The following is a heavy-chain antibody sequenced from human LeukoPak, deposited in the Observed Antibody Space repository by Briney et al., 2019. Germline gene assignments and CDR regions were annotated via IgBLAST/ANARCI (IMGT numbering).Heavy chain of an antibody. Sequence: PGGSLRLSCAASGFTFSSYSMNWVRQAPGKGLEWVSSISSSSSYIYYADSVRGRFTISRDNAKNSLYLQMNSLRAEDTAVYYCARVGGYDSKYFDYWGQGTLVTVSS. CDR3: ARVGGYDSKYFDY. V-gene: IGHV3-21*01. CDR2: ISSSSSYI. CDR1: GFTFSSYS. D-gene: IGHD5-12*01. J-gene: IGHJ4*02.